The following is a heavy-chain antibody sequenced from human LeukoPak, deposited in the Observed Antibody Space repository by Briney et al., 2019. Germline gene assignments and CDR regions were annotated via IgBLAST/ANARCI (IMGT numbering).Heavy chain of an antibody. Sequence: GGSLRLSCAASGFTFSSYAMSWVRQAPGKGLEGVAFIWYDGSNKYYADSVKGRFTISRDNSKNTLYLQMNSLRAEDTAVYYCARARTTRGFDYWGQGTLVTVSS. D-gene: IGHD4-17*01. CDR2: IWYDGSNK. V-gene: IGHV3-33*08. CDR1: GFTFSSYA. J-gene: IGHJ4*02. CDR3: ARARTTRGFDY.